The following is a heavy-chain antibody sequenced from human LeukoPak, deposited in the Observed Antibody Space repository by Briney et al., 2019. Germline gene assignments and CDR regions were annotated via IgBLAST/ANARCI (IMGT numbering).Heavy chain of an antibody. CDR3: ASNGKQDTEYYFDY. CDR2: LSTSGTST. Sequence: GGSLRLSCAASGFTFSSYAMSWVRQAPGKGLEWVSGLSTSGTSTYHADSVKGRFTISRDNSKNTLHLQMNSLRAEDTAVYYCASNGKQDTEYYFDYWGQGTLVTVSS. J-gene: IGHJ4*02. CDR1: GFTFSSYA. D-gene: IGHD5-18*01. V-gene: IGHV3-23*01.